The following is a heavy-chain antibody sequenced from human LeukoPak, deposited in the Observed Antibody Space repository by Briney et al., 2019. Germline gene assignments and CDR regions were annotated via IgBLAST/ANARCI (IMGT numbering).Heavy chain of an antibody. Sequence: PGGSLRLSCAASGFTFSSYGMHWVRQAPGKGLEWVAVISYDGSNKYYADSVKGRFTISRDNSKNTLYLQMNSLRAEDTAVYYCAKDALDSGGYYGYYYYYGMDVWGQGTTVTVSS. CDR2: ISYDGSNK. J-gene: IGHJ6*02. CDR3: AKDALDSGGYYGYYYYYGMDV. D-gene: IGHD1-26*01. CDR1: GFTFSSYG. V-gene: IGHV3-30*18.